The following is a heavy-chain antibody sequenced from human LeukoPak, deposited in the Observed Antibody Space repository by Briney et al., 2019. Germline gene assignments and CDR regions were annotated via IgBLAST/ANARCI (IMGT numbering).Heavy chain of an antibody. V-gene: IGHV3-13*01. D-gene: IGHD5-12*01. CDR2: IGTAGDT. J-gene: IGHJ6*02. Sequence: GGSLRLSCAASGFTFSSYDVHWVRQATGKGLEWVSAIGTAGDTYYPGSVKGRFTISRENAKNSLYLQMNSLRAGDTAVYYCARSVATTNYGMDVWGQGTTVTVSS. CDR3: ARSVATTNYGMDV. CDR1: GFTFSSYD.